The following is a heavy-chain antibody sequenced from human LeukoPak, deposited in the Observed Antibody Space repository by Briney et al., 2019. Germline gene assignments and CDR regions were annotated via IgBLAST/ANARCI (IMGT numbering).Heavy chain of an antibody. CDR2: IYYRGNT. V-gene: IGHV4-39*07. D-gene: IGHD3-22*01. CDR1: GDSISSGSYY. J-gene: IGHJ6*03. Sequence: SETLSLTCTVSGDSISSGSYYWGWIRQPPGKGLEWIGNIYYRGNTYFNPSLKSRVIISVDTSKNQFSLKLSSVTAADTAVYYCARLWRPYYYDSSGYYRYYYYYYMDVWGKGTTVTISS. CDR3: ARLWRPYYYDSSGYYRYYYYYYMDV.